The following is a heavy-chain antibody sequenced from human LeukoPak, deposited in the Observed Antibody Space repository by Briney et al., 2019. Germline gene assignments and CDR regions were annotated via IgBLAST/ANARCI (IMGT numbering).Heavy chain of an antibody. V-gene: IGHV4-59*02. CDR1: GGSVSSYH. CDR2: VHNSGST. Sequence: SGTLTLTCIVSGGSVSSYHWSWVRQPPGEGLEWIAYVHNSGSTNYNPSLKSRVIISVDRSKNQFSLKMNSVTAADTAVYYCVRDWEGFNFDIWGQGTMVTVSS. J-gene: IGHJ3*02. CDR3: VRDWEGFNFDI. D-gene: IGHD1-26*01.